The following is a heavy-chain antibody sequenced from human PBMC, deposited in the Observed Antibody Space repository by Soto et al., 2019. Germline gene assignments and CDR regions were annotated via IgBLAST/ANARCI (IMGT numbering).Heavy chain of an antibody. CDR1: GGSISSGDYY. J-gene: IGHJ4*02. CDR3: ARVVVAAYDY. Sequence: SEPLSLTCTVSGGSISSGDYYRSWIRQPPGKGLEWIGYIYYSGSTYYNPSLKSRVTISVDTSKNQFSLKLSSVTAADTAVYYCARVVVAAYDYWGQGTLVTVSS. D-gene: IGHD2-15*01. CDR2: IYYSGST. V-gene: IGHV4-30-4*08.